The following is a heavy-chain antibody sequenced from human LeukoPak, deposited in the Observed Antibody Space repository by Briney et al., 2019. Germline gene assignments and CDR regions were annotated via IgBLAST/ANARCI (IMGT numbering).Heavy chain of an antibody. Sequence: GESLKISCKGSGYSFTSYWIGWVRQMPGKGLEWMGIIYPGDSDTRYSPSFQGQVTISADKSISTAYLQWSSLKASDTAMYYCARGQLEEITPYLPFDFWGQGTLVTVSS. J-gene: IGHJ4*02. CDR3: ARGQLEEITPYLPFDF. CDR1: GYSFTSYW. CDR2: IYPGDSDT. D-gene: IGHD3-10*01. V-gene: IGHV5-51*01.